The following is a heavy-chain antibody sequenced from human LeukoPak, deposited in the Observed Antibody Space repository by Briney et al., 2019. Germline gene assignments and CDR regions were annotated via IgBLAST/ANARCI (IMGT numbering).Heavy chain of an antibody. Sequence: SVKVSCKASGFTFTSSAMQWVRQARGQRLEWIGWIVVGSGNTNYAQKFQERVTITRDMSTSTAYMELSSLRSEDTAVSYCAADYYDSSGYLNYWGQGTLVTVSS. CDR1: GFTFTSSA. V-gene: IGHV1-58*02. J-gene: IGHJ4*02. CDR2: IVVGSGNT. D-gene: IGHD3-22*01. CDR3: AADYYDSSGYLNY.